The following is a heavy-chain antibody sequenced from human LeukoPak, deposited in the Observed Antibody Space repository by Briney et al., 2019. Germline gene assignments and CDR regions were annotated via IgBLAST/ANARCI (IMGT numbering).Heavy chain of an antibody. CDR2: FDPVDGET. CDR3: ARDVTMVRGARYSPYKWFDP. Sequence: SRKPSSKLSGYTLTELSMHWVRQAHGKGLEWMGGFDPVDGETIYAQKIQGRVTMTEDTSTDTVYMELSSLRSGDTAVYYCARDVTMVRGARYSPYKWFDPWGQGTLVTVSS. D-gene: IGHD3-10*01. V-gene: IGHV1-24*01. J-gene: IGHJ5*02. CDR1: GYTLTELS.